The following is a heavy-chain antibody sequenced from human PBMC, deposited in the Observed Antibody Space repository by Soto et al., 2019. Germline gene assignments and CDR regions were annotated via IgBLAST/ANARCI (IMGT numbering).Heavy chain of an antibody. CDR3: AKGQYCSSTSCPNYYYYYYMDV. CDR2: IPGSGTST. D-gene: IGHD2-2*01. CDR1: GFTFSSYA. V-gene: IGHV3-23*01. J-gene: IGHJ6*03. Sequence: EVQLLESGGGLVQPGGSLRLSCAASGFTFSSYAMNWVRQAPGKGLEWVSAIPGSGTSTYYADSVKGRFTISRDNSKNILYLQMNCLRAEDTAVYFCAKGQYCSSTSCPNYYYYYYMDVWGNGTTVTVSS.